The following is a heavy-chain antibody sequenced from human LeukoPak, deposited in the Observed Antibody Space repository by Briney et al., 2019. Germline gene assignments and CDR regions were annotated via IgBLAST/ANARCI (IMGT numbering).Heavy chain of an antibody. Sequence: SETLSLTCTVSGGSISSYYWSWIRQPPGKGLEWIGYIYYSGSTNYNPSLKSRVTISVDTSKNQLSLKLRSVTAADTAVYYCARHLQGYCSGGSCYSPPRFAFDIWGQGTMVTVSS. CDR1: GGSISSYY. CDR2: IYYSGST. J-gene: IGHJ3*02. V-gene: IGHV4-59*08. D-gene: IGHD2-15*01. CDR3: ARHLQGYCSGGSCYSPPRFAFDI.